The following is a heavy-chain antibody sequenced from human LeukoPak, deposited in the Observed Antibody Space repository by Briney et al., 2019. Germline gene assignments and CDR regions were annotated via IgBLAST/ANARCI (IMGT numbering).Heavy chain of an antibody. CDR2: ISYSGST. V-gene: IGHV4-61*01. Sequence: SETLSLTCTVSAGSVSSGSYYWSWIRQPPGKGLEWIGYISYSGSTNYSPSLKTRVTIPVDTSKNQFSLKLSPVTAADTAVYYCARGGPGPVDYWGQGTRVTVSS. J-gene: IGHJ4*02. CDR1: AGSVSSGSYY. D-gene: IGHD3-10*01. CDR3: ARGGPGPVDY.